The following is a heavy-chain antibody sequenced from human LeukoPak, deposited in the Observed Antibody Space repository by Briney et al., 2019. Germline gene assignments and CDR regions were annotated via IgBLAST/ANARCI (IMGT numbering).Heavy chain of an antibody. CDR3: ARDGGSDQYYFDN. Sequence: SETLSLTCTVSGGSISSYYWSWVRQPPGKGLEWIAEISYSGNTHYNPSLKSRVIISLDKSKNLVFLKLNSVTAADTAMYYCARDGGSDQYYFDNWGQGTLVTVSS. J-gene: IGHJ4*02. D-gene: IGHD6-19*01. V-gene: IGHV4-59*12. CDR1: GGSISSYY. CDR2: ISYSGNT.